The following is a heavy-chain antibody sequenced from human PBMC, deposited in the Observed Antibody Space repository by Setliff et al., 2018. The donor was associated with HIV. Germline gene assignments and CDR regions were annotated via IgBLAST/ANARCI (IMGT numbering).Heavy chain of an antibody. CDR1: GEPFNGFY. V-gene: IGHV4-34*01. Sequence: SETLSLTCTVSGEPFNGFYWTWIRQPPGKGLEWIGDVNPTGRPNYSPSLKSRVTMSLDTSKNQFSLKLSSVTAADRAVYYCARHRDPPGSSWIYYYSYMDVWGKGTTVTVSS. J-gene: IGHJ6*03. CDR2: VNPTGRP. CDR3: ARHRDPPGSSWIYYYSYMDV. D-gene: IGHD6-13*01.